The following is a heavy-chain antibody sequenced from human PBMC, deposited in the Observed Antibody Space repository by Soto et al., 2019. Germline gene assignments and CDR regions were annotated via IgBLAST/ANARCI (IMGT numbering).Heavy chain of an antibody. CDR1: GYTFTSYY. Sequence: ASVKVSCKASGYTFTSYYMHWVRQAPGQGLEWMGIINPSGGSTSYAQKFQGRVTMTRDTSTSTVYMELSSLRSEDTAVYYCAREAPQQLDYYGMDVWGQGTTVTVSS. CDR2: INPSGGST. CDR3: AREAPQQLDYYGMDV. D-gene: IGHD6-6*01. J-gene: IGHJ6*02. V-gene: IGHV1-46*01.